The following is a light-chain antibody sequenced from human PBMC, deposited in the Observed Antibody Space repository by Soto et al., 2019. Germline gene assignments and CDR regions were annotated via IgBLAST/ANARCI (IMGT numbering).Light chain of an antibody. CDR3: QQYDSSPLT. J-gene: IGKJ1*01. CDR2: GAS. V-gene: IGKV3-20*01. Sequence: EIVLTQSPGTLSLSPGERDTLSCRASQSVNSNYLAWYQQKPGQAPRLLFSGASSRATGIPDRFSGSGSGTVFTLTISRLEPEDFAIYYCQQYDSSPLTFGQGTKV. CDR1: QSVNSNY.